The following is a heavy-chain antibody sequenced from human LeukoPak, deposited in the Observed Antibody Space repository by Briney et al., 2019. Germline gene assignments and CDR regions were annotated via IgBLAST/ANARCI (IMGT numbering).Heavy chain of an antibody. Sequence: GGSLRLSCAASGFTFSSNWMHWVRQAPGKGLEWVAVISYDGSNKYYADSVKGRFTISRDNSKNTLYLQMNSLRAEDTAVYYCARESGYPDAFDIWGQGTMVTVSS. V-gene: IGHV3-30*19. CDR3: ARESGYPDAFDI. CDR1: GFTFSSNW. J-gene: IGHJ3*02. CDR2: ISYDGSNK. D-gene: IGHD3-3*01.